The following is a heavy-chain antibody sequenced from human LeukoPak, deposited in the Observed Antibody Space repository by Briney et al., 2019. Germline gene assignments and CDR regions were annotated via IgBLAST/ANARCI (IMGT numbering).Heavy chain of an antibody. CDR3: ARSSGYYYGMDY. CDR1: GFTFSSYS. J-gene: IGHJ4*02. Sequence: PGGSLRLSCAASGFTFSSYSMNWVRQAPGKGLEWVSVIYSGGSTYYADSVKGRFTISRDNSKNTLYLQMNSLRAEDTAVYYCARSSGYYYGMDYWGQGTLVTVSS. D-gene: IGHD3-22*01. V-gene: IGHV3-66*01. CDR2: IYSGGST.